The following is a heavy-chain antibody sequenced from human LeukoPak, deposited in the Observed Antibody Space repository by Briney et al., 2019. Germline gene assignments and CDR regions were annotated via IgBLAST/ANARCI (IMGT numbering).Heavy chain of an antibody. CDR3: ARSAIVVVPAAIGWFDP. J-gene: IGHJ5*02. CDR1: GGSFSDYY. V-gene: IGHV4-34*01. CDR2: VNHSGST. D-gene: IGHD2-2*01. Sequence: PSETLSLTCAVYGGSFSDYYWSWIRQVPGKGLEWIGEVNHSGSTNYNPSLKSRVTISVDTSKNQFSLKLSSVTAADTAVYYCARSAIVVVPAAIGWFDPWGQGTLVTVSS.